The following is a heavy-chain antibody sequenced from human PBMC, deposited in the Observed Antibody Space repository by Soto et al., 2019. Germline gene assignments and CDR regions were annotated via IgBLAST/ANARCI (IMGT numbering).Heavy chain of an antibody. J-gene: IGHJ6*02. D-gene: IGHD6-19*01. CDR3: ARSRRGAYSSGWYSPSGYYNYGIDV. CDR1: GYSFTSYW. V-gene: IGHV5-51*01. Sequence: GESLKISCKGSGYSFTSYWIGWVRQMPGKGLEWMGIIYPGDSDTRYSPSFQGQVTISADKSIGTAYLQWSSLKASDTAMYYCARSRRGAYSSGWYSPSGYYNYGIDVWGQGTKVTVSS. CDR2: IYPGDSDT.